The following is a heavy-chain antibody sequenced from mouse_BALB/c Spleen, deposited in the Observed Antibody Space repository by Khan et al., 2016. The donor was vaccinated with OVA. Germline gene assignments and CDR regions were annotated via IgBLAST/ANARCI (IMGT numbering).Heavy chain of an antibody. J-gene: IGHJ4*01. CDR2: IWGGGGT. CDR3: ARAYYGYDGYYAMDY. V-gene: IGHV2-6-4*01. D-gene: IGHD2-14*01. Sequence: QMQLEESGPGLVAPSQSLSITCSVSGFSLSRYNIHWVRQPPGKGLEWLGMIWGGGGTDYNSTLKSRLSISKDNSESQVFLKMNSLQTDDTAMYYCARAYYGYDGYYAMDYWGQGTSVTVSS. CDR1: GFSLSRYN.